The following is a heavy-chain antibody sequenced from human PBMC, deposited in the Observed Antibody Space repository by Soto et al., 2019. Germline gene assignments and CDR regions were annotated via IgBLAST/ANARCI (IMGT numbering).Heavy chain of an antibody. V-gene: IGHV1-69*12. Sequence: QVQLVQSGAEVRRPGSSVKVSCKASGGTFGSNAISWVRQAPGQGLEWMGGIIPIFGTTNNAQKFQGRVTIFADESTNTAYLELNSLRSEDTAIYYCAREGYTFGPGAVSGAFDIWGQGTVVTVSS. CDR2: IIPIFGTT. D-gene: IGHD2-2*02. CDR1: GGTFGSNA. CDR3: AREGYTFGPGAVSGAFDI. J-gene: IGHJ3*02.